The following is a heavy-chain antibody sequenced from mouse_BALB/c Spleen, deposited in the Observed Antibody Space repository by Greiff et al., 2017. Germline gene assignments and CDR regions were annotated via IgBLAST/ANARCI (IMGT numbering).Heavy chain of an antibody. V-gene: IGHV1-4*01. CDR3: APITTVVATGNWYFDV. D-gene: IGHD1-1*01. Sequence: QVQLQQSGADLARPGASVKMSCKASGYTFTSYTMHWVKQRPGQGLEWIGYINPSSGYTNYNQKFKDKATLTADKSSSTAYLQLSSLTSEDSAVYYCAPITTVVATGNWYFDVWGAGTTVTVSS. CDR2: INPSSGYT. CDR1: GYTFTSYT. J-gene: IGHJ1*01.